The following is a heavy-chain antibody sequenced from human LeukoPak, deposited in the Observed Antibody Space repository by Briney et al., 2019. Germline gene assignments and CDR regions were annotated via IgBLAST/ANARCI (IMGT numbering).Heavy chain of an antibody. J-gene: IGHJ4*02. CDR3: ASPSSGWSTYFDY. D-gene: IGHD6-19*01. Sequence: ASVKVSCKASGGTFSSYAISWVRQAPGQVLEWMGGIIPIFGTANYAQKFQGRVTITADESTSTAYMELSSLRSEDTAVYYCASPSSGWSTYFDYWGQGTLVTVSS. CDR2: IIPIFGTA. V-gene: IGHV1-69*13. CDR1: GGTFSSYA.